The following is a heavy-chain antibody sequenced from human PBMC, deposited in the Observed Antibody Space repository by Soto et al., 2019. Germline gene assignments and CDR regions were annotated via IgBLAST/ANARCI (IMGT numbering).Heavy chain of an antibody. D-gene: IGHD3-10*01. V-gene: IGHV1-2*02. CDR3: ARDSASSNWFDP. Sequence: ASVKVSCKASGYTFTGYYMHWVRQAPGQGLEWMGWINPNSGGTNYAQKFQGRVTMTRDTSISTAYMELSRLRSDDTAVYYCARDSASSNWFDPWGQGTLVTAPQ. CDR1: GYTFTGYY. CDR2: INPNSGGT. J-gene: IGHJ5*02.